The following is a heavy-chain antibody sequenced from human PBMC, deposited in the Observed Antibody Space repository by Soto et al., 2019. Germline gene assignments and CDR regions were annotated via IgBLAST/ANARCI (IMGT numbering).Heavy chain of an antibody. CDR1: GGSVNSVSYY. V-gene: IGHV4-39*01. CDR2: VYRDGST. D-gene: IGHD3-16*01. J-gene: IGHJ5*02. CDR3: VGHLGNCDTNTCSPYKWFDP. Sequence: PSETLSLTCTVSGGSVNSVSYYWGWVRQPPGKGLEWIGSVYRDGSTFNNPSLKSRLTISVDTSKSQFSLKLNSVTAADTAVYYCVGHLGNCDTNTCSPYKWFDPWGQGTLVTVSS.